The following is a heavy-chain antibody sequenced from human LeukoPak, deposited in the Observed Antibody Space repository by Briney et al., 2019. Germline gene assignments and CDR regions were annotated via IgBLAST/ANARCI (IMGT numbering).Heavy chain of an antibody. CDR3: ARETWNYYGSGSVDY. V-gene: IGHV1-18*01. CDR1: GYTFTSYG. CDR2: ISAYNGNT. D-gene: IGHD3-10*01. Sequence: ASVKVSCKASGYTFTSYGISWVRQAPGQGLEWMGWISAYNGNTNYAQKLQGRVTMTTDTSTSTAYMELRSLRSDDTAVYYCARETWNYYGSGSVDYWGQGTLVTASS. J-gene: IGHJ4*02.